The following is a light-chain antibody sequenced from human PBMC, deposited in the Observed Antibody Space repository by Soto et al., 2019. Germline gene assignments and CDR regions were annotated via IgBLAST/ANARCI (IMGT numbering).Light chain of an antibody. CDR1: QTVLTN. J-gene: IGKJ1*01. CDR3: QQYNNWPIT. V-gene: IGKV3-15*01. CDR2: GAS. Sequence: EIVLTQARATLSLSPGERATLSCRASQTVLTNLAWYRQKPGQAPRLLIYGASTRATGVPVRFSGSGSGTEFTLTISSLQSEDFAVYYCQQYNNWPITFGQGTKVDIK.